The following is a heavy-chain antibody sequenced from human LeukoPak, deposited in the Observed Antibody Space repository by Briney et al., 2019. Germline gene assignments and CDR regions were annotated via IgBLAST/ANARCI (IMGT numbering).Heavy chain of an antibody. D-gene: IGHD5-12*01. Sequence: HPGGSLRLSCAASGFAFSSYGMSWVRQAPGKGLEWVSAISGSGGSTYYADSVKGRFTISRDNSKNTLYLQMNSLRAEDTAVYYCAKDYRYSGYDTFDYWGQGTLVTVSS. CDR3: AKDYRYSGYDTFDY. V-gene: IGHV3-23*01. CDR2: ISGSGGST. J-gene: IGHJ4*02. CDR1: GFAFSSYG.